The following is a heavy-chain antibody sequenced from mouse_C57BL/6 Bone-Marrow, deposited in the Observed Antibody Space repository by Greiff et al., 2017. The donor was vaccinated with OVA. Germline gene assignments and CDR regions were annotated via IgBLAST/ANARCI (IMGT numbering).Heavy chain of an antibody. Sequence: VMLVESGAELMKPGASVKLSCKATGYTFTGYWIEWVKQRPGHGLEWIGEILPGSGSTNYNEKFKGKATFTADTSSNTAYMQLSSLTTEDSAIYYCARGIYYGNYHVFFDDWGQGTTLTVSS. CDR1: GYTFTGYW. CDR3: ARGIYYGNYHVFFDD. J-gene: IGHJ2*01. V-gene: IGHV1-9*01. D-gene: IGHD2-1*01. CDR2: ILPGSGST.